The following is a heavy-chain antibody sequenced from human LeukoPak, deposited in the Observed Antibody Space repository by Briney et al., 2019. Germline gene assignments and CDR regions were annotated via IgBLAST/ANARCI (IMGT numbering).Heavy chain of an antibody. CDR2: IDHSGST. V-gene: IGHV4-34*01. D-gene: IGHD3-22*01. CDR1: GRPFSGYY. Sequence: PSETLSLTCAVYGRPFSGYYWNWIRQPPGKALEGVGEIDHSGSTNYNPSLKSRVSISVDTSKNQFSLRLSSVTAADTAVYSCARRCLETMMVVVPPHNWFDPWGQGTLVTVSS. J-gene: IGHJ5*02. CDR3: ARRCLETMMVVVPPHNWFDP.